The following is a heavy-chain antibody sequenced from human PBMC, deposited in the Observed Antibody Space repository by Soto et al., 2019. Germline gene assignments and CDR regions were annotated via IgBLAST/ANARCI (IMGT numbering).Heavy chain of an antibody. Sequence: EVQLVQSGEAVREPGESLKISCKGSGYTFTNYWIAWVRQMPGKGLEWMGIIYPGDSDTRYSPSFQGQVTISVDKSISAAYLQWSSLKASDTAIYYCARQYCISTSCYAGVDYWGQGALVTVSS. CDR3: ARQYCISTSCYAGVDY. CDR2: IYPGDSDT. CDR1: GYTFTNYW. J-gene: IGHJ4*02. D-gene: IGHD2-2*01. V-gene: IGHV5-51*01.